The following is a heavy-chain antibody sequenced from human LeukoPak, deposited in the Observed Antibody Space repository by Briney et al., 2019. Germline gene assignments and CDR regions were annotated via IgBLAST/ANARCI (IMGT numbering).Heavy chain of an antibody. V-gene: IGHV3-9*01. CDR1: GFTFDDYA. CDR2: INWNSDSI. D-gene: IGHD5-12*01. Sequence: PGGSLRLSCAVSGFTFDDYAMHCVRQVPGKGLEWVSGINWNSDSIGYADSVKGRFTPSRDNPKNSLYLQINSLRAEDTAFYYCAINGGGDSGYGNFDYWGQGTLVTVS. J-gene: IGHJ4*02. CDR3: AINGGGDSGYGNFDY.